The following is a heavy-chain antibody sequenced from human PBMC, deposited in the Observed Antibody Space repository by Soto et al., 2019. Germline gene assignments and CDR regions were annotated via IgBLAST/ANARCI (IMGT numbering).Heavy chain of an antibody. V-gene: IGHV1-8*02. J-gene: IGHJ5*02. CDR3: ARVRVPADWLDP. CDR2: VHPETGST. CDR1: GYSFRSYD. Sequence: QVQLVQSGAEVKKPGASVKVSCKGSGYSFRSYDITWVRQAPGQGLEWMGWVHPETGSTGYARRVPGRVSMTSDTSRNTTYTELSDLRVEDTAVYYSARVRVPADWLDPWGQGTLVTVSS.